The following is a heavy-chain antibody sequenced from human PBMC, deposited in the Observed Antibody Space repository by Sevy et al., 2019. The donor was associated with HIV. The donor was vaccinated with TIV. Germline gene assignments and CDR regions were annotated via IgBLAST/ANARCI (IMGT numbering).Heavy chain of an antibody. Sequence: GGSLRLSCATSGFTFSDAWMNWVRQAPGKGLEWVARIKSKTDSGTRDFAAPVKGRFSISRDDSKNTVYLQMTSLKDEDTGVYFCACGTGPSGFDHWGQGTLVTVSS. CDR2: IKSKTDSGTR. CDR1: GFTFSDAW. CDR3: ACGTGPSGFDH. D-gene: IGHD1-1*01. V-gene: IGHV3-15*01. J-gene: IGHJ4*02.